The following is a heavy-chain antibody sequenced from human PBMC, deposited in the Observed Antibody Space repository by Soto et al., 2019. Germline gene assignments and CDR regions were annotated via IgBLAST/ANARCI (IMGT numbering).Heavy chain of an antibody. V-gene: IGHV4-39*01. CDR3: ARRAPILGYCTNGVCYSYYFDY. CDR1: GGSISSSSYY. CDR2: IYYSGST. J-gene: IGHJ4*02. Sequence: SETLSLTCTVSGGSISSSSYYWGWIRQPPGKGLEWIGSIYYSGSTCYNPSLKSRVTISVDTSKNQFSLKLSSVTAADTSVYYCARRAPILGYCTNGVCYSYYFDYWGQGTLVTVSS. D-gene: IGHD2-8*01.